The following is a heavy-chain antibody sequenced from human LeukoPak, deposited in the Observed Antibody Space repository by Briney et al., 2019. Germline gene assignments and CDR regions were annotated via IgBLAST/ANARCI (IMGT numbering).Heavy chain of an antibody. Sequence: ASVKVSCKASGYTFTSYDINWVRQATGQGLEWMGWMNPNSGNTGYAQKFQGRVTMTRNTSISTAYMELSSLRSEDTAVYYCARDWVALTAAGTVAWFDPWGQGTLVTVSS. CDR3: ARDWVALTAAGTVAWFDP. CDR1: GYTFTSYD. V-gene: IGHV1-8*01. D-gene: IGHD6-13*01. CDR2: MNPNSGNT. J-gene: IGHJ5*02.